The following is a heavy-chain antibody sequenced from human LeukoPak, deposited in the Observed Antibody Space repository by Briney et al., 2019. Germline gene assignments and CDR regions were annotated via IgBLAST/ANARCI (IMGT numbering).Heavy chain of an antibody. D-gene: IGHD2-2*01. CDR3: ARGYCSSTSCCNFDY. CDR2: INPNTGVT. V-gene: IGHV1-2*02. J-gene: IGHJ4*02. CDR1: GYTFTGYY. Sequence: GASVKVSCKASGYTFTGYYMHWVRQAPGQGLEWMGWINPNTGVTNHAQKFQGRVTMTRDTSISTAYMELSRLRSDETAVYYCARGYCSSTSCCNFDYWGQGTLVTVSS.